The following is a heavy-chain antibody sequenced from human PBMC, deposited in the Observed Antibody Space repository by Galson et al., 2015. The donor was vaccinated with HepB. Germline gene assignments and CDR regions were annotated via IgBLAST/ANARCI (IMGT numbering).Heavy chain of an antibody. CDR3: ARADFDFWSGYSSRGDQRVHYFDR. CDR1: GGSISRYY. J-gene: IGHJ4*02. CDR2: IDSSGST. D-gene: IGHD3-3*01. Sequence: ETLSLTCTVSGGSISRYYWSWIRQSPGKGLEWVGNIDSSGSTKYNPSLKSRVTILVDTSKNEFSLRLKSLTAADTAVYYCARADFDFWSGYSSRGDQRVHYFDRWGRGTLVIVSS. V-gene: IGHV4-59*01.